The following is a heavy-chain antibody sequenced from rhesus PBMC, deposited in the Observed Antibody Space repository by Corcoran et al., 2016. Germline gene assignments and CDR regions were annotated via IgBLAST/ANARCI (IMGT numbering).Heavy chain of an antibody. CDR2: IYVSGGST. Sequence: QVQLQESGPGLVKPSETLSLTCAVSGGSIRIDYWSWIRTAPGTGRGWIGGIYVSGGSTAYHPSLKSRVTISTDTSKNQFSLKLSSVTAADTAVYYCARTPIWTGYKGTAFDFWGQGLRVTVSS. CDR1: GGSIRIDY. V-gene: IGHV4-160*01. CDR3: ARTPIWTGYKGTAFDF. J-gene: IGHJ3*01. D-gene: IGHD3-3*01.